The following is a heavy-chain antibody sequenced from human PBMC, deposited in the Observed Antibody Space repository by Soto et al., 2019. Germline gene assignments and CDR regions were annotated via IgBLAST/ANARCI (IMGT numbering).Heavy chain of an antibody. Sequence: QVQLVQSGADVKKPGASVKVSCKGAGYTFTANYIQWVRQAPGQGLEWMGWINPNSGGTTYAQKFQGRVTLTRDTSITTAYMELSRLTSDDTAVYFCAREGSGWKYFDYWGQGSLVTVPS. D-gene: IGHD6-19*01. CDR1: GYTFTANY. J-gene: IGHJ4*02. CDR2: INPNSGGT. CDR3: AREGSGWKYFDY. V-gene: IGHV1-2*02.